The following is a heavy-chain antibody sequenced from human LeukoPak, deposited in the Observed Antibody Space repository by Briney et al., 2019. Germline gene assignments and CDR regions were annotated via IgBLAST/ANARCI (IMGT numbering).Heavy chain of an antibody. CDR1: GFTFSSYS. V-gene: IGHV3-23*01. Sequence: GGSLRLSCAASGFTFSSYSMNWVRQAPGKGLEWVSAISGSGERTYYADSVKGRCTVSRDNSKNTLYLQMNSLRAEDTAVYYCAADYYDSSGPREDYYWGQGTLVTVSS. CDR2: ISGSGERT. D-gene: IGHD3-22*01. CDR3: AADYYDSSGPREDYY. J-gene: IGHJ4*02.